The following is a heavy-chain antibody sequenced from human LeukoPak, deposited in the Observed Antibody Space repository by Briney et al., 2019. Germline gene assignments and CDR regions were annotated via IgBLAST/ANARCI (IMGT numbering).Heavy chain of an antibody. V-gene: IGHV3-30*18. Sequence: GGSLRLSCAASGFTFSSYGMHWVRQAPGKGLEWVAVISYDGSNKYYADSVKGRFTISRDNSKNTLYLQMNSLRAEDTAVYYCAKGSGCSGGSCDSGFDYWGQGTLVTVSS. CDR1: GFTFSSYG. CDR2: ISYDGSNK. D-gene: IGHD2-15*01. J-gene: IGHJ4*02. CDR3: AKGSGCSGGSCDSGFDY.